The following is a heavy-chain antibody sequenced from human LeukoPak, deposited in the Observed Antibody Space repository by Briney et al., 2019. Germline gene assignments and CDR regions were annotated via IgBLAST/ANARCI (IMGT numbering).Heavy chain of an antibody. CDR3: AREVVVVVAAQNYGMDV. D-gene: IGHD2-15*01. CDR1: GGSMSGDY. J-gene: IGHJ6*02. Sequence: SETLSLTCTVSGGSMSGDYWSWIRQPPGKGLEWIGYIYYSGSTNYNPSLKSRVTISVDTSKNQFSLKVSSVTAADTAVYYCAREVVVVVAAQNYGMDVWAKGPRSPSP. CDR2: IYYSGST. V-gene: IGHV4-59*01.